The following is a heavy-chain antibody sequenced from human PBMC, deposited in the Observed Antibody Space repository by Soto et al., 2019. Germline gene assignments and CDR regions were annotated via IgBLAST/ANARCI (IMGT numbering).Heavy chain of an antibody. CDR2: IYHSGSA. CDR1: AYSIRNGYY. V-gene: IGHV4-38-2*02. CDR3: ARASPSSWYDY. D-gene: IGHD6-13*01. Sequence: SETLSLTCSVSAYSIRNGYYWVWIRQPPGKGLEWIGSIYHSGSAYYNPSLKSRVTISVDTSRNQFSLKLSSVTASDTAIYYCARASPSSWYDYWGQGTLVTVSS. J-gene: IGHJ4*02.